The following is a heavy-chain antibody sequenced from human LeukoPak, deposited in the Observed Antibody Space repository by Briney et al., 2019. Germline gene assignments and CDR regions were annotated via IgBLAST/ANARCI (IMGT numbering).Heavy chain of an antibody. Sequence: GESLKISSKGSGYSFTSYWIGWVRQMPGRGLEWMGIIYPGDSDTRYSPSFQGQVTISADKSISTAYLQWSSLKASDTAMYYCAKHFHCSGGSCYSGNNNWFDPWGQGTLVTVSS. CDR1: GYSFTSYW. D-gene: IGHD2-15*01. CDR2: IYPGDSDT. J-gene: IGHJ5*02. V-gene: IGHV5-51*01. CDR3: AKHFHCSGGSCYSGNNNWFDP.